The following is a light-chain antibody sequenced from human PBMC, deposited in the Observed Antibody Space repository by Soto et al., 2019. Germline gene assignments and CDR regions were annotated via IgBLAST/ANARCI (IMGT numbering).Light chain of an antibody. V-gene: IGLV3-21*01. Sequence: SYELTQPPSVSVAPGETARITCGGNNIGGKSVHWYHQRPGQAPVLVIYYDDDRPSGIPQRFSGSNSGNMATLTISRVEPGDEADYYCHVWDSSSDHVVFGGGTKLTVL. CDR3: HVWDSSSDHVV. CDR1: NIGGKS. CDR2: YDD. J-gene: IGLJ2*01.